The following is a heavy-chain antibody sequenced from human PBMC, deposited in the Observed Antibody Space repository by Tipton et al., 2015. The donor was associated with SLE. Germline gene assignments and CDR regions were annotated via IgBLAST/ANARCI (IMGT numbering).Heavy chain of an antibody. CDR3: AKDGVAGRGEWYFDL. V-gene: IGHV3-30*18. J-gene: IGHJ2*01. D-gene: IGHD6-19*01. Sequence: SLRLSCAASGFTFSSYGMHWVRQAPGKGLEWVAVIWYDGSNKYYADSVKGIFTISRDNSKNTLYLQMNSLRAEDTAMYYCAKDGVAGRGEWYFDLWGRGTLVTVSS. CDR1: GFTFSSYG. CDR2: IWYDGSNK.